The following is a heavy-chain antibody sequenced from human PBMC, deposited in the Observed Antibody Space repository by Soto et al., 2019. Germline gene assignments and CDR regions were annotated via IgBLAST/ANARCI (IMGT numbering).Heavy chain of an antibody. CDR3: ARGSGIVALPGELEDVKYDY. CDR1: GQSFSGHS. V-gene: IGHV4-34*01. J-gene: IGHJ4*02. D-gene: IGHD1-1*01. Sequence: QVQLQQWGAGLVKPSETLSLSCAVYGQSFSGHSWAWIRQPPGKGLEWIGEINESGSTYYNPSLKSRVTTSTDTSKNQFSLKLSSVRATDTAVYFCARGSGIVALPGELEDVKYDYWGQGTLVNVSS. CDR2: INESGST.